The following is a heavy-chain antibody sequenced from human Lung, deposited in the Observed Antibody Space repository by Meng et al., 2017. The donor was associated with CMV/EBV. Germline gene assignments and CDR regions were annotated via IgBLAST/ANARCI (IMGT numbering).Heavy chain of an antibody. V-gene: IGHV2-5*02. D-gene: IGHD6-6*01. Sequence: QITLKESGSTLVKPNPTFTLTCTFVGFSLSTSGVGVGWIRQPPGKALECLAIIYGDDEKRYSPSLESRLTVTKDTSKNQVVLTMTNMVPVDTATYYCARAAARPSDWFDPWGQGTLVTVSS. CDR2: IYGDDEK. J-gene: IGHJ5*02. CDR1: GFSLSTSGVG. CDR3: ARAAARPSDWFDP.